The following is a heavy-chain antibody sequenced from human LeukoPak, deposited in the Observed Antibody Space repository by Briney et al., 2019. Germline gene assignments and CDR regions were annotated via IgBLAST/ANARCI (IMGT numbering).Heavy chain of an antibody. CDR1: GYTFSKYD. J-gene: IGHJ4*02. CDR2: IIPIFGTA. V-gene: IGHV1-69*01. D-gene: IGHD3-22*01. CDR3: ASAGYYDRGGYAFEY. Sequence: SVKVSCKSSGYTFSKYDISWVRQAPGQGLEWMGGIIPIFGTANYAQKFQGRVTITADESTSTAYMELSSLRSDDTAVYYCASAGYYDRGGYAFEYWGQGTLVTVSS.